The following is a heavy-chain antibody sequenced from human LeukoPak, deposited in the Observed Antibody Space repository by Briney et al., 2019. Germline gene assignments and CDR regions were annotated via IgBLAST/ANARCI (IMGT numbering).Heavy chain of an antibody. D-gene: IGHD3-10*01. Sequence: GGSLRLSCAASGFTFSSYSMNWVRQAPGKGLEWVSYISSSSSTIYYADSVKGRFTISRDNAENSLYLQMNSLRAEDTAVYYCARDYYGSGSYYPDYWGQGTLVTVSS. CDR1: GFTFSSYS. CDR3: ARDYYGSGSYYPDY. V-gene: IGHV3-48*04. CDR2: ISSSSSTI. J-gene: IGHJ4*02.